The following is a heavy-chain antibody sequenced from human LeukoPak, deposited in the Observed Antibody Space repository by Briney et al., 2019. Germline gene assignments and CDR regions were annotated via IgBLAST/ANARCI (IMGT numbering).Heavy chain of an antibody. CDR2: IYTSGST. CDR3: ASGSYGYDDY. CDR1: GGSISSGSYY. V-gene: IGHV4-61*02. Sequence: SETLSLTCTVSGGSISSGSYYWSWIRQPAGKGLEWIGRIYTSGSTNYNPSLKSRVTISVDTSKNQFSLKLSSETAADTAVYYCASGSYGYDDYWGQGTLVTVSS. J-gene: IGHJ4*02. D-gene: IGHD1-26*01.